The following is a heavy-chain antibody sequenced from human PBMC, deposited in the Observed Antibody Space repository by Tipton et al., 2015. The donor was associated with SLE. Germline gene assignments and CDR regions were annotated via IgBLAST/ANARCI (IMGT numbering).Heavy chain of an antibody. CDR1: GFTFSSYE. CDR3: ARTAYCGGAYYGMDV. CDR2: ISSSGSTI. D-gene: IGHD2-21*01. Sequence: GSLRLSCAASGFTFSSYEMNWVRQAPGKGLEWVSYISSSGSTIYYADSVKGRFTISRDNAKNSLYLQMNSLRAEDTAVYYCARTAYCGGAYYGMDVWGQGTTVTVSS. V-gene: IGHV3-48*03. J-gene: IGHJ6*02.